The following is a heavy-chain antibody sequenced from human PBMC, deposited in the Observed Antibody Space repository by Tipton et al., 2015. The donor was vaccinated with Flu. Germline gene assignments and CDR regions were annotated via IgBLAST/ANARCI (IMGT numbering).Heavy chain of an antibody. D-gene: IGHD1-1*01. CDR3: ARVWSSFVATASLDY. Sequence: TLSLTCTVSGGSIGVTTYYCGWIRQPRGKGLEYIWSVYYTAGTYFNPSLKSRVTVSIDTSKKQFSLKLNSVTAADTAVYYCARVWSSFVATASLDYWGRGTLVTVSS. V-gene: IGHV4-39*07. CDR1: GGSIGVTTYY. J-gene: IGHJ4*02. CDR2: VYYTAGT.